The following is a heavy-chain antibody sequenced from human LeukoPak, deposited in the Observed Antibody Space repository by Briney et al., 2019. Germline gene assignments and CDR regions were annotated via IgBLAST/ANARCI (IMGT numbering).Heavy chain of an antibody. J-gene: IGHJ5*02. D-gene: IGHD6-13*01. V-gene: IGHV3-11*01. CDR3: ARWAAAVPFDP. CDR1: GFTFSDYY. Sequence: GGSLRLSCAASGFTFSDYYMSWIRQAPGKGLEWVSYISSSGSTIYYADSVKGRFTISRDNAKNSLYLQTNSLRAEDTAVYYCARWAAAVPFDPWGQGTLVTVSS. CDR2: ISSSGSTI.